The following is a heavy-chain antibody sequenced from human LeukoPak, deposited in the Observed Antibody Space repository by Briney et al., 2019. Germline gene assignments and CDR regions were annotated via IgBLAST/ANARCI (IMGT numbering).Heavy chain of an antibody. CDR1: GGSLSSGDYY. Sequence: PSETLSLTCTVPGGSLSSGDYYWSWIRQPPGKGLEWVGYIYYSGSTYYNPSLKSRITISVNTSKNQFSLKLSSVTAADTAVYYCARASFDWLLSYWGQGTLVTVSS. V-gene: IGHV4-30-4*01. J-gene: IGHJ4*02. D-gene: IGHD3-9*01. CDR2: IYYSGST. CDR3: ARASFDWLLSY.